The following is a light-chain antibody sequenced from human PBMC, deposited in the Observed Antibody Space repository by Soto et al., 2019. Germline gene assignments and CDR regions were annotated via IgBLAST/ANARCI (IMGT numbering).Light chain of an antibody. V-gene: IGLV2-14*01. CDR1: SSDIGDYDY. J-gene: IGLJ3*02. CDR3: SSYTTRDTGV. Sequence: QSALTQPASVSGSPGQSITISCTGTSSDIGDYDYVSWYQHLPGKAPKLLIFDVTHRPSGVSDRFSGSKSGNTASLTISGLQAEDEADYYCSSYTTRDTGVFGGGTKLTVL. CDR2: DVT.